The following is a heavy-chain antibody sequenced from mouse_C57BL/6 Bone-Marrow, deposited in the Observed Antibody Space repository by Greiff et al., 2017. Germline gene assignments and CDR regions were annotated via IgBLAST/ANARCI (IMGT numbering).Heavy chain of an antibody. V-gene: IGHV5-6*02. CDR1: GFTFSSYG. CDR2: ISSGGSYT. Sequence: EVKLVESGGDLVKPGGSLKLSCAASGFTFSSYGMSWVRQTPDKRLEWVATISSGGSYTYYPDSVKGRFTISRDNAKNTLYLQLSSLKSEDTAMYYCASRDYGSSSFAYWGQGTLVTVSA. J-gene: IGHJ3*01. CDR3: ASRDYGSSSFAY. D-gene: IGHD1-1*01.